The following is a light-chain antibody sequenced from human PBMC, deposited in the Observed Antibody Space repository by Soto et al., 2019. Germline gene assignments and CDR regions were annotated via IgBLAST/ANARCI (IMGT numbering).Light chain of an antibody. CDR1: SSDVGTYNY. CDR3: CSYAGRYSSV. Sequence: QSALTQPRSVSGSPGQSVTISCTGTSSDVGTYNYVSWYQQHPGKAPKLMIYDVSQRPSGVPDRFSGSKSGNTASLTIPGLQAEDESDYYCCSYAGRYSSVFGGGTKLTVL. CDR2: DVS. J-gene: IGLJ2*01. V-gene: IGLV2-11*01.